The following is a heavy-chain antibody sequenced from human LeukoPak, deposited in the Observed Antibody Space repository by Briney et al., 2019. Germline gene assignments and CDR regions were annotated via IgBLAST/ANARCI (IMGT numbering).Heavy chain of an antibody. D-gene: IGHD5-18*01. V-gene: IGHV4-34*01. CDR1: GGSFSDYF. Sequence: SETLSLTCAVYGGSFSDYFWSWIRQPPGKGLEWIGEISHSGSTTYNPSLRSRVTISVDTSKNQFSLKLSSVTAADTAVYYCARGDTYSYGRFGYWGQGTLVTVSS. CDR2: ISHSGST. CDR3: ARGDTYSYGRFGY. J-gene: IGHJ4*02.